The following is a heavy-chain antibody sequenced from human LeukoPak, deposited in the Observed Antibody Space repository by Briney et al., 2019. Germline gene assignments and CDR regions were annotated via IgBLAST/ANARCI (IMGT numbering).Heavy chain of an antibody. CDR1: GFTFDDYG. CDR2: INWNGGST. Sequence: GSLRLSCAASGFTFDDYGLSWVRQAPGKGLEWVSGINWNGGSTGYADSVKGRFTISRDNAKNSLYLQMNSLRAEDTAVYYCARGSPVHYYGSGSYRIRAGFDYWGQGTLVTVSS. V-gene: IGHV3-20*04. J-gene: IGHJ4*02. D-gene: IGHD3-10*01. CDR3: ARGSPVHYYGSGSYRIRAGFDY.